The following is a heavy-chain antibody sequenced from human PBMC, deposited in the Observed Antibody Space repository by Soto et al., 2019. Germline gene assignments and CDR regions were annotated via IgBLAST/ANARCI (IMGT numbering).Heavy chain of an antibody. J-gene: IGHJ5*02. CDR1: GGTFSSYA. V-gene: IGHV1-69*01. Sequence: QVQLVQSGVEVKQPGSSVKVSCKASGGTFSSYAISSVRQAPGQGLEWMGGIIPIFGTANYAQKFQGRVTITADESTSTAYMELCSLRSEDTAVYYCARVRDTAMARSFCPWGQGALVTVSS. D-gene: IGHD5-18*01. CDR2: IIPIFGTA. CDR3: ARVRDTAMARSFCP.